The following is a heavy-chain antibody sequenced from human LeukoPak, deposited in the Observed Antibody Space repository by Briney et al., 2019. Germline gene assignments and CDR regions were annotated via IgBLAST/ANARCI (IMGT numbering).Heavy chain of an antibody. V-gene: IGHV4-39*07. CDR1: GGSISSSSYY. CDR3: ASSPRVGVVIYFDY. J-gene: IGHJ4*02. Sequence: SETLSLTSTVSGGSISSSSYYWGWIRQPPGKGLEWIGSIYYSGSTYYNPSLKSRVTISVDTSKNQFSLKLSSVTAADTAVYYCASSPRVGVVIYFDYWGQGTLVTVSS. D-gene: IGHD3-3*01. CDR2: IYYSGST.